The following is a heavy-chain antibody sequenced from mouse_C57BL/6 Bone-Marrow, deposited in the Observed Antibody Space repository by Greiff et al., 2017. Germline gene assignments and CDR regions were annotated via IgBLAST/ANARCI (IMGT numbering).Heavy chain of an antibody. CDR3: APSMDY. Sequence: EVQLQQSVAELVRPGASVKLSCTASGFNIKNTYMHWVKQRTEQGLEWIGRIDPANGNNKYAPKLQGKATITADTSSNTAYLHIRRLTSEDTALYYCAPSMDYWGQGTSVTVSS. CDR2: IDPANGNN. CDR1: GFNIKNTY. J-gene: IGHJ4*01. V-gene: IGHV14-3*01.